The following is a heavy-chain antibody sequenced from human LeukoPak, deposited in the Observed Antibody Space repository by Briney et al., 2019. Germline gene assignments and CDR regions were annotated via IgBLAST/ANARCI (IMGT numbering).Heavy chain of an antibody. CDR2: ISSSSYK. J-gene: IGHJ4*02. D-gene: IGHD5-18*01. CDR1: GFTFGDYY. Sequence: PGGSLRLSCAASGFTFGDYYMSWIRQAPGKGLEWVSYISSSSYKTYADSLKGRLTISRDNAKNSLYLQMNSLRAEDTAVYYCARVRSYGSYYFDYWGQGNLVTVSS. V-gene: IGHV3-11*06. CDR3: ARVRSYGSYYFDY.